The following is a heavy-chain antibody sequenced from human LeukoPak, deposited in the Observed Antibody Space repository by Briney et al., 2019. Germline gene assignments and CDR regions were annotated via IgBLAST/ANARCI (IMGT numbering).Heavy chain of an antibody. CDR1: GFTFRSYG. V-gene: IGHV3-33*06. J-gene: IGHJ4*02. CDR3: AKAAEQGPIDY. CDR2: IWYDGSNK. D-gene: IGHD6-19*01. Sequence: GGSLRLSCAASGFTFRSYGMHWVRQAPGKGLEWVAVIWYDGSNKYYADSVKGRFTISRDNSKNTLYLQMNSLRAEDTAVYYCAKAAEQGPIDYWGQGTLVTVSS.